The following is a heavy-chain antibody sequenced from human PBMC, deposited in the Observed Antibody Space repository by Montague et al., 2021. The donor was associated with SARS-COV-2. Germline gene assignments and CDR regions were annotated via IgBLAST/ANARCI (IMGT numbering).Heavy chain of an antibody. V-gene: IGHV4-59*08. Sequence: SETLSLTCSVSGDSISNYSWSWIRQSPGKGLEWIGYIYYSGSTYYNPSLTSRVTISVDTSKNQVSLKLTSVTAADTAVYYCARHLRVTTVTSHMYHYAMDVWGQGTTVTVSS. D-gene: IGHD4-11*01. CDR2: IYYSGST. J-gene: IGHJ6*02. CDR3: ARHLRVTTVTSHMYHYAMDV. CDR1: GDSISNYS.